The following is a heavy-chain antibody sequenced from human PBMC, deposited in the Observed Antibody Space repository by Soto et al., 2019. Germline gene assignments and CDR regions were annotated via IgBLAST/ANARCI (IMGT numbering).Heavy chain of an antibody. J-gene: IGHJ4*02. D-gene: IGHD1-1*01. CDR2: IDSGGSRT. Sequence: ESGGGLVKPGGSLRLSCEASAFTLGSHTMNWVRQAPGKGLEWVSSIDSGGSRTFYADTVKGRFTISRDNAKNSLFLQMNSLRAEDTAVYFCTREVQPGVRREYDYWGQGTLVTVSS. V-gene: IGHV3-21*01. CDR1: AFTLGSHT. CDR3: TREVQPGVRREYDY.